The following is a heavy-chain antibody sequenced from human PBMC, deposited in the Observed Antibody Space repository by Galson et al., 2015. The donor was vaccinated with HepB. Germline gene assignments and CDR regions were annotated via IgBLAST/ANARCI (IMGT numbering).Heavy chain of an antibody. V-gene: IGHV3-9*01. D-gene: IGHD3-10*01. J-gene: IGHJ4*02. CDR3: TKGDYFRL. CDR1: GFTFDDSV. CDR2: VSWNSGSM. Sequence: SLRLSCAASGFTFDDSVMHWVRQVPGKGLEWVAGVSWNSGSMGYADSVKGRFFTSRDNAKNSLYLQMNSLKTEDTALYYRTKGDYFRLWGQGTLVTVSS.